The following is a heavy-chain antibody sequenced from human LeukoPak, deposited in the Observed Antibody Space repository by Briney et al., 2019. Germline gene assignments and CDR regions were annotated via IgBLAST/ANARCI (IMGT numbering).Heavy chain of an antibody. D-gene: IGHD1/OR15-1a*01. J-gene: IGHJ5*02. CDR2: VYHSGTT. CDR1: NYSISSGYY. Sequence: SETLSLTCTVSNYSISSGYYWGWIRQPPGKGLEWIGDVYHSGTTNYDPSLKSRVAISVDTSKNQFSLRLSSVTAADTAVYYCARGTGFDPWGQGTLVTVSS. CDR3: ARGTGFDP. V-gene: IGHV4-38-2*02.